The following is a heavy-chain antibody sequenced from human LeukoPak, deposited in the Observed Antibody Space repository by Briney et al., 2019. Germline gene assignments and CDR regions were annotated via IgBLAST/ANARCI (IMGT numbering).Heavy chain of an antibody. J-gene: IGHJ5*01. CDR3: AREGLTGSTNWFDS. V-gene: IGHV3-33*08. CDR2: IWDDGGTK. Sequence: QPGGSLRLSCAASGFTVDSNYLSWVRQAPGKGLEWVAVIWDDGGTKYYSDSVKGRFTISRDNSKSTLYLEMNSLRVEDTAVYYCAREGLTGSTNWFDSWGQGTLATVSS. D-gene: IGHD1-7*01. CDR1: GFTVDSNY.